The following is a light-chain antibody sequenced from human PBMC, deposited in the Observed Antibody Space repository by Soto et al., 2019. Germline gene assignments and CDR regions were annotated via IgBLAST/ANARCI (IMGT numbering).Light chain of an antibody. CDR3: QQYNS. CDR1: QSISSW. Sequence: DIPMTQSPSTLSASVGDRVTITCRARQSISSWLAWYQQKPGKAPKLLIYKASSLESGVPSRFSGSGSGTEFTLTISSLQPDDFATYYCQQYNSLGPGTKVDIK. J-gene: IGKJ3*01. CDR2: KAS. V-gene: IGKV1-5*03.